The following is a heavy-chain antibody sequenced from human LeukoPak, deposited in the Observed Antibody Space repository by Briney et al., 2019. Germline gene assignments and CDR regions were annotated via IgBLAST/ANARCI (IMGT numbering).Heavy chain of an antibody. CDR3: AKHGEAYADSKTDY. CDR2: ISDSGRST. Sequence: PGGSLRLSCAASGFTFSNYAMRWVRQAPGKGLEWVSAISDSGRSTYHADSVKGRFTISRDNSKNTLYLQMNSLRAEDTAVYYCAKHGEAYADSKTDYWGQGTLVTVSS. D-gene: IGHD4-17*01. CDR1: GFTFSNYA. J-gene: IGHJ4*02. V-gene: IGHV3-23*01.